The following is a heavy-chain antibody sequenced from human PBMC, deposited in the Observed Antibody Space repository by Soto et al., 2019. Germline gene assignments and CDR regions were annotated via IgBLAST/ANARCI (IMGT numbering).Heavy chain of an antibody. CDR3: ASDPDIVVVAVPAYYYYGMDV. CDR1: GFTFSSYS. CDR2: ISSSSSYI. D-gene: IGHD2-2*01. Sequence: GSLRLSCAASGFTFSSYSMNWVRQAPGKGLEWVSSISSSSSYIYYSDSVNVRCTISRDNAKNSLYLQINSLRAAATAVSYCASDPDIVVVAVPAYYYYGMDVWGQGTTVTVSS. J-gene: IGHJ6*02. V-gene: IGHV3-21*01.